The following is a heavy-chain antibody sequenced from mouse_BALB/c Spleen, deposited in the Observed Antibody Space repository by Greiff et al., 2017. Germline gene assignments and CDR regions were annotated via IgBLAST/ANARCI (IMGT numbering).Heavy chain of an antibody. V-gene: IGHV5-17*02. D-gene: IGHD2-3*01. CDR1: GFTFSSFG. J-gene: IGHJ2*01. Sequence: EVQVVESGGGLVQPGGSRKLSCAASGFTFSSFGMHWVRQAPEKGLEWVAYISSGSSTIYYADTVKGRFTISRDNPKNTLFLQMTSLRSEDTAMYYCARSGDGYSVPPFAYWGQGTTLTVSS. CDR3: ARSGDGYSVPPFAY. CDR2: ISSGSSTI.